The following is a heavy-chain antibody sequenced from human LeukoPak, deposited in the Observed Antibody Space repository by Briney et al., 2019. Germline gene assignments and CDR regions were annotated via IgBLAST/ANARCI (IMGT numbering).Heavy chain of an antibody. Sequence: GGSLRLSCAASGFTFSSYSMHWVRHAPGRGLEWVAGTSYDGTNKNYADSVKGRFTITRNSSKKMVYLQMNSLRDEDTAVYYCARGLHLGEFDSWGQGTLVTVSA. CDR1: GFTFSSYS. V-gene: IGHV3-30-3*01. CDR3: ARGLHLGEFDS. J-gene: IGHJ4*02. D-gene: IGHD3-16*01. CDR2: TSYDGTNK.